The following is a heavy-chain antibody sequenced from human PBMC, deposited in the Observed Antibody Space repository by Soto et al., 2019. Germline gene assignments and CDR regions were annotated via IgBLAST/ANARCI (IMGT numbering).Heavy chain of an antibody. CDR1: GFPFSSYA. J-gene: IGHJ4*02. V-gene: IGHV3-64D*06. CDR2: ISRNGGST. Sequence: GGSLRLSCSASGFPFSSYAMHLVRQSPGKGLEYVSAISRNGGSTYYADSVKGRFTISRDNSKNTLYLQMSSLRAEDTAVYYCVKDARWQLVGNFDYWGQGTLVAVSS. CDR3: VKDARWQLVGNFDY. D-gene: IGHD6-6*01.